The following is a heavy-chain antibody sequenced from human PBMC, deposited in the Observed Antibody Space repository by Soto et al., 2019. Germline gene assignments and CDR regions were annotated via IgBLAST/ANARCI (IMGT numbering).Heavy chain of an antibody. CDR1: GYSFTSYW. Sequence: GESLKISCKGSGYSFTSYWIGWVRQMPGKGLEWMGIIYPGDSGTRYSPSFQGQVTISADKSISTAYLQWSSLKASDTAMYYCARRGAMFPAYYYGMDVWGQGTTVTVSS. CDR2: IYPGDSGT. CDR3: ARRGAMFPAYYYGMDV. J-gene: IGHJ6*02. V-gene: IGHV5-51*01. D-gene: IGHD3-10*02.